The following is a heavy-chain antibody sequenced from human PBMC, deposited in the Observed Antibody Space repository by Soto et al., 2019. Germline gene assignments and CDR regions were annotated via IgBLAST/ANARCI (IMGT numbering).Heavy chain of an antibody. V-gene: IGHV3-23*01. CDR1: GFTFSSYA. CDR3: VTSGGSGNDAFDI. D-gene: IGHD2-15*01. CDR2: SSGSGGST. Sequence: EVQLLESGGGLVQPGGSLRLSCAASGFTFSSYAMSWVRQAPGKGLEWGSDSSGSGGSTYYADTVKGRFTISRDNSKNTLYLQMNSLRAEDTAVYYCVTSGGSGNDAFDIWGQGTMVTVSS. J-gene: IGHJ3*02.